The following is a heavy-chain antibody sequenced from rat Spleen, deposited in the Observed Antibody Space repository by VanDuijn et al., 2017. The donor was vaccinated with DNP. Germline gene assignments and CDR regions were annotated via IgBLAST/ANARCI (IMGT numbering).Heavy chain of an antibody. J-gene: IGHJ2*01. CDR2: ISPSGSRT. Sequence: EVQLVESGGGLVQPGRSLKLSCAASGFIFSNYYMAWVRQAPKKGLEWVAAISPSGSRTYYPDSVKGRFTISRDNAKNTLYLQMNSLRSEDTATYYCARLDYGFDYWGQGVMVTVST. V-gene: IGHV5-25*01. CDR3: ARLDYGFDY. CDR1: GFIFSNYY. D-gene: IGHD1-11*01.